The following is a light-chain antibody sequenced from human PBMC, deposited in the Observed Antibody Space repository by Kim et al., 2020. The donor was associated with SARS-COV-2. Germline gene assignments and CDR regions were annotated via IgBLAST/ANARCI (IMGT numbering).Light chain of an antibody. J-gene: IGLJ2*01. Sequence: GQKVTISCSRCTSNIGNNYVSWYQQLPGTAPKLLIYDNNKRPSGIPDRFSGSKSGTSATLGITGLQTGDEADYYCGTWDSSLSAVVFGGGTQLTVL. CDR1: TSNIGNNY. V-gene: IGLV1-51*01. CDR3: GTWDSSLSAVV. CDR2: DNN.